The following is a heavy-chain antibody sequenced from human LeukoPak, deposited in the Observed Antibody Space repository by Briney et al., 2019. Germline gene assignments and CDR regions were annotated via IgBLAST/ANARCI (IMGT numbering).Heavy chain of an antibody. V-gene: IGHV3-30*18. CDR3: EKDVPPPPREITPGE. J-gene: IGHJ4*02. Sequence: GGSLRLSCTGSGFIFSGYGIHWVRQAPGKGLEWVAVISYVGRHQYYASSVRGRFTISRDNLQNSVFLQMDSLGVDDTAVYYCEKDVPPPPREITPGEWGQGALVIVDS. CDR1: GFIFSGYG. CDR2: ISYVGRHQ. D-gene: IGHD3-16*01.